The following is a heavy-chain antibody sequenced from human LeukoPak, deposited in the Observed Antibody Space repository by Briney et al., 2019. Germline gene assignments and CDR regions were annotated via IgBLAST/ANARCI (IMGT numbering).Heavy chain of an antibody. V-gene: IGHV3-23*01. D-gene: IGHD3-10*01. CDR3: AKVGNGELFIPFDY. CDR2: ISGSGGST. J-gene: IGHJ4*02. CDR1: GFTFSSYA. Sequence: GGSLRLSCAASGFTFSSYAMSRVRQAPGKGLEWVSAISGSGGSTYYADSVKGRFTISRDNSKNTLYLQMNSLRAEDTAVYYCAKVGNGELFIPFDYWGQGTLVTVSS.